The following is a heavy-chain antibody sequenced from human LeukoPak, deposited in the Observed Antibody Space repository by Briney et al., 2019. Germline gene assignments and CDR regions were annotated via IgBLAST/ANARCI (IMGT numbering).Heavy chain of an antibody. J-gene: IGHJ4*02. D-gene: IGHD3-9*01. Sequence: GGSLRLSCAASGFTFSSYWIHWVRQAPGKGLVWVSRINSDGTSTSYADSVKGRFTISRDNAKNTVYLHMDSLRAEDTAVYYCARVEDYDILTGFDYWGQGTLVTVSS. CDR1: GFTFSSYW. V-gene: IGHV3-74*01. CDR2: INSDGTST. CDR3: ARVEDYDILTGFDY.